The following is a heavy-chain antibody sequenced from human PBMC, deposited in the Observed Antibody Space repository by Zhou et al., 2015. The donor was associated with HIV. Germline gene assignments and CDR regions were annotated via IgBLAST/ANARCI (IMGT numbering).Heavy chain of an antibody. CDR3: ARLGDCSGGSCYAGY. D-gene: IGHD2-15*01. CDR2: IIPIFGTA. Sequence: LVQSGTEVRKPGSSVKVSCKANGGTFSGSDISWVRQAPGQGLEWMGGIIPIFGTANYAQKFQGRVTITADESTSTAYMELSSLRSEDTAVYYCARLGDCSGGSCYAGYWGQGTLVTVSS. CDR1: GGTFSGSD. V-gene: IGHV1-69*01. J-gene: IGHJ4*02.